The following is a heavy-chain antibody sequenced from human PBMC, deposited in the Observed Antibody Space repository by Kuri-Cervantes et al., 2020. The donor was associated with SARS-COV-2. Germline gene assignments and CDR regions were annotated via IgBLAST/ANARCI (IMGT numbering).Heavy chain of an antibody. J-gene: IGHJ4*02. CDR2: FDPEDGET. CDR1: GYTLTELS. V-gene: IGHV1-24*01. D-gene: IGHD2-8*01. CDR3: ATVPAVLMVSHFDY. Sequence: ASVKVSCKVSGYTLTELSMHWVRQAPGKGLEWMGGFDPEDGETIYAQKFQGRVTMTEDTSTDTAYMELSSLRSEDTAVYYCATVPAVLMVSHFDYWGQGTLVTVSS.